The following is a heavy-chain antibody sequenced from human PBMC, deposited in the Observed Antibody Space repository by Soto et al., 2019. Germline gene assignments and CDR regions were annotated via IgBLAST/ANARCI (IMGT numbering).Heavy chain of an antibody. CDR3: AKNLGAGSYAVDY. V-gene: IGHV3-23*01. Sequence: EVQVLESGGGLVQPGGSLRLSCAASGFTFRSYSMSWVRQAPGKGLEWVSTISAGGVYTYYADSVKGRFTISRDNSKNTLYLQVNSLRAEDMAVYYCAKNLGAGSYAVDYWGQGTLVTVSS. CDR1: GFTFRSYS. D-gene: IGHD3-10*02. CDR2: ISAGGVYT. J-gene: IGHJ4*02.